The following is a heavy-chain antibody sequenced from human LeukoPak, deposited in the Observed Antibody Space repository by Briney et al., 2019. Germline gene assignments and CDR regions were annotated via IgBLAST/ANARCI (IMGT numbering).Heavy chain of an antibody. CDR3: ARRQTPASYDSNGYFYWFDP. D-gene: IGHD3-22*01. Sequence: SETLSLTCAVYGGSFSGYYWSWIRQPPGKGLEWIGSISFSGRTDYNPSLKSRLAISLSTSANQFTLKLSSVVAADTAVYYCARRQTPASYDSNGYFYWFDPWGQGTLVIVSS. V-gene: IGHV4-59*08. J-gene: IGHJ5*02. CDR1: GGSFSGYY. CDR2: ISFSGRT.